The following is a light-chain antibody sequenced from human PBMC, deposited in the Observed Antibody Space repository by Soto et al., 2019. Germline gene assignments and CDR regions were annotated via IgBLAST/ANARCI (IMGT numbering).Light chain of an antibody. Sequence: QSALTQPASVSGSPGQSITISCTGTSSDVGGYNYVSWYQQYPGKAPKVMIYEVTNRPSGVSNRFSGSKSGNTASLTISGLQAEDEAYYYCSSYTSSHTLIFGGGTKLTVL. J-gene: IGLJ2*01. CDR3: SSYTSSHTLI. CDR1: SSDVGGYNY. V-gene: IGLV2-14*01. CDR2: EVT.